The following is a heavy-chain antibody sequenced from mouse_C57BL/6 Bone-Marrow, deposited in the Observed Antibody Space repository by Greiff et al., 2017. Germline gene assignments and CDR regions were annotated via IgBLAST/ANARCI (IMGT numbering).Heavy chain of an antibody. V-gene: IGHV5-6*01. D-gene: IGHD1-1*01. CDR2: ISSGGSYT. Sequence: EVQLQQSGGDLVKPGGSLKLSCAASGFTFSSYGMSWVRQTPDKRLEWVATISSGGSYTYYPDSVKGRFTISRDNAKNTLYLQMSSLKSEDTAMYYCARQDGGYWGQGTTLTVSS. CDR1: GFTFSSYG. CDR3: ARQDGGY. J-gene: IGHJ2*01.